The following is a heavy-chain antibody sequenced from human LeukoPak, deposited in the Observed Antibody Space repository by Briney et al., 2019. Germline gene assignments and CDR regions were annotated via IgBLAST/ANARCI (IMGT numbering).Heavy chain of an antibody. D-gene: IGHD3-22*01. CDR3: ARGGGSTDYYDSSGYF. Sequence: PSETLSLTCTVSGGSIRSYYWSWIRQPPGKGLEWIGYIYYSGSTNYNPSLKSRVTIPVDTSKNQFSLKLSSVTAADTAVYYCARGGGSTDYYDSSGYFWGQGTLVTVSS. J-gene: IGHJ4*02. CDR2: IYYSGST. CDR1: GGSIRSYY. V-gene: IGHV4-59*01.